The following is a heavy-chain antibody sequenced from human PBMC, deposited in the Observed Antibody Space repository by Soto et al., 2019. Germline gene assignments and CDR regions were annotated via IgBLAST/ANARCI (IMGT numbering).Heavy chain of an antibody. V-gene: IGHV3-48*03. CDR1: GFTFSRFE. CDR2: ISSSGSTA. D-gene: IGHD3-10*01. J-gene: IGHJ4*02. Sequence: GGSLRLSCAASGFTFSRFELHWVRQAPGKGLEWISSISSSGSTAYYASSVEGRFTISRDNANTSVYLQMDRLRAEDTALYYCTRAAWFPYLSFYWGQGALVTVSS. CDR3: TRAAWFPYLSFY.